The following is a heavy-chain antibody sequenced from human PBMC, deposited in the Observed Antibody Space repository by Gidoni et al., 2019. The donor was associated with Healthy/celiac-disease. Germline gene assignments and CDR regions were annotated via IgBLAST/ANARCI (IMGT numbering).Heavy chain of an antibody. Sequence: QVQLQESGPGLVKPSETLSLTCTVSGGSISSYYWSWIRQPPGKGLEWIGYIYYSGSTNYNPSLKSRVTISVDTSKNQFSLKLSSVTAADTAVYYCARRGYYYDSSGYYYAFDYWGQGTLVTVSS. J-gene: IGHJ4*02. V-gene: IGHV4-59*08. CDR1: GGSISSYY. CDR3: ARRGYYYDSSGYYYAFDY. CDR2: IYYSGST. D-gene: IGHD3-22*01.